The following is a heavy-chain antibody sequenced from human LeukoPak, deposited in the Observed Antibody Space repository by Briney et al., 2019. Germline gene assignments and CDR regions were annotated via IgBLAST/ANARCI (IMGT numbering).Heavy chain of an antibody. CDR2: IKQDGSEK. CDR1: GFTFGSYW. J-gene: IGHJ6*03. Sequence: GGSLRLSCAASGFTFGSYWMSWVRQAPGKGLGWVANIKQDGSEKYYVDSVKGRFTISRDNAKNSLYLQMNSLRAEDTAVYYCARDLSGSYLDVWGKGATVTVSS. V-gene: IGHV3-7*01. D-gene: IGHD1-26*01. CDR3: ARDLSGSYLDV.